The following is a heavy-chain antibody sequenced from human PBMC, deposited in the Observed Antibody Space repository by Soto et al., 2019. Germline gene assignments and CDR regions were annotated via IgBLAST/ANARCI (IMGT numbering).Heavy chain of an antibody. CDR3: ARTSSGTRQGFDP. Sequence: GASVKVSCKASGYTFTSYDINWVRQATGQGLEWLGWINPNNGNTGYAQNFQGRVTITRDTSISTAYMELSSLRSEDTAVYFCARTSSGTRQGFDPWGQGTLVTVSS. D-gene: IGHD1-7*01. J-gene: IGHJ5*02. V-gene: IGHV1-8*01. CDR1: GYTFTSYD. CDR2: INPNNGNT.